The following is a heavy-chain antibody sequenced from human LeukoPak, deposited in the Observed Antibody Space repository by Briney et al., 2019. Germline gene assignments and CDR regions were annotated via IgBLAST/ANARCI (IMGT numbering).Heavy chain of an antibody. V-gene: IGHV3-74*01. CDR2: INIDGSTI. Sequence: GGSPRLSCVPSGFTFSSYWMHWVRQAPGKGLVWVSRINIDGSTINYADSVKGRFTISRDNAKNTLYLQLNSLRAEDTAVYYCATDGQVWFQGGLDYWGQGTLVTVSS. CDR3: ATDGQVWFQGGLDY. D-gene: IGHD3/OR15-3a*01. J-gene: IGHJ4*02. CDR1: GFTFSSYW.